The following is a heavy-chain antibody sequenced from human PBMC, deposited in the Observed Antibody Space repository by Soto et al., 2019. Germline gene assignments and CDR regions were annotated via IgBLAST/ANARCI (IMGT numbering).Heavy chain of an antibody. J-gene: IGHJ6*02. CDR2: IYYSGST. Sequence: SETLSLTCTVSGGSISSSSYYWGWIRQPPGKGLEWIGSIYYSGSTYYNPSLKSRVTISVDTSKNQFSLKLSSVTAADTAVYYGGRATSGWYVYYYYYGMDVWGQGTTVTVSS. CDR1: GGSISSSSYY. D-gene: IGHD6-19*01. V-gene: IGHV4-39*01. CDR3: GRATSGWYVYYYYYGMDV.